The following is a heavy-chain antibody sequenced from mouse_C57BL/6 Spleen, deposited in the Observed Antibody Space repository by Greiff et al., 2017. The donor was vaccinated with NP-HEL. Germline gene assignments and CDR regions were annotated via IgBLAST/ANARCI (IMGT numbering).Heavy chain of an antibody. CDR3: ASNYYGNYGFAY. V-gene: IGHV1-52*01. D-gene: IGHD2-1*01. Sequence: QVQLKQPGAELVRPGSSVKLSCKASGYTFTSYWMHWVKQRPIQGLEWIGNIDPSDSETHYNQKFKDKATLTVDKSSSTAYMQLSSLTSEDSAVYYCASNYYGNYGFAYWGQGTLVTVSA. CDR2: IDPSDSET. CDR1: GYTFTSYW. J-gene: IGHJ3*01.